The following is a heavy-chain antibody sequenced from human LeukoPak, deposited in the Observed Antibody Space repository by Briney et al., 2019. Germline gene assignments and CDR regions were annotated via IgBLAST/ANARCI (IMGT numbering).Heavy chain of an antibody. D-gene: IGHD4-17*01. CDR3: AKGLSTVTSRDWYFDL. CDR2: IWYDGSYK. V-gene: IGHV3-33*06. CDR1: GFIFSSYG. Sequence: GRSLRLSCAASGFIFSSYGMHWVRQAPGKGLEWVSVIWYDGSYKYYTDSVKGRFTISRDNSKNTLYLQMSSLRADDTAVYYCAKGLSTVTSRDWYFDLWGRGTLVTVSS. J-gene: IGHJ2*01.